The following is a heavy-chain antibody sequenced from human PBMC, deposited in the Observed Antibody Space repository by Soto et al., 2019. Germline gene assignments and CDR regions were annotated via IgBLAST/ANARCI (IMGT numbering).Heavy chain of an antibody. D-gene: IGHD6-13*01. CDR2: VSAYNGNT. CDR1: GFTFTSYG. Sequence: QVQLVQSGAEVKKPGASMKVSCKASGFTFTSYGISWVRQAPGQGLEWMGWVSAYNGNTHYAQKLQGRVTMTTDTSTTTAYMEPRSLRSDDTAGYYCSRGGSSWQPHEDYWGQGTLVTVSS. J-gene: IGHJ4*02. CDR3: SRGGSSWQPHEDY. V-gene: IGHV1-18*01.